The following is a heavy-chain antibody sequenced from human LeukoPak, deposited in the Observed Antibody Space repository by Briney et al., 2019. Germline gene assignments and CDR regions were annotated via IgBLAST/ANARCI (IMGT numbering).Heavy chain of an antibody. Sequence: SGGSLRFSCAASGFTFSSYAMHWVRQAPGKGLEWVAVISYDGSNKYYADSVKGRFTISRDNSKNTLYLQMNSLRAEDTAVYCCARGGYSSGWSQGGLDYWGQGTLVTVSS. V-gene: IGHV3-30-3*01. J-gene: IGHJ4*02. D-gene: IGHD6-19*01. CDR1: GFTFSSYA. CDR2: ISYDGSNK. CDR3: ARGGYSSGWSQGGLDY.